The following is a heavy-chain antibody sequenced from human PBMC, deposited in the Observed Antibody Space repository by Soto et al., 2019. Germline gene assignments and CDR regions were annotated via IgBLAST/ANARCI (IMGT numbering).Heavy chain of an antibody. CDR3: ATPSGRSVSYYWGYFYA. J-gene: IGHJ4*01. CDR2: ISSSGGST. Sequence: GGSLRLSCAASGFTFSSFAVSWVRQAPGKGLEWISTISSSGGSTYYADSVKGRFTISRDNSKNTLYLQMNSLRAEDTAVYYCATPSGRSVSYYWGYFYAWVHGT. V-gene: IGHV3-23*01. D-gene: IGHD1-26*01. CDR1: GFTFSSFA.